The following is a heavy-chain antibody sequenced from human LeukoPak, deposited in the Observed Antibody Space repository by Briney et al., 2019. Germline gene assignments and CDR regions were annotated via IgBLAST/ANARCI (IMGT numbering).Heavy chain of an antibody. Sequence: GGSLRPSCAASGFTFSSYGMHWVRQAPGKGLEWVAFIRYDGSNKYYADSVKGRFTISRDNSKNTLYLQMNSLRAEDTAVYYCARPPYYDSSGYLYYFDYWGQGTLVTVSS. J-gene: IGHJ4*02. CDR1: GFTFSSYG. V-gene: IGHV3-30*02. CDR3: ARPPYYDSSGYLYYFDY. CDR2: IRYDGSNK. D-gene: IGHD3-22*01.